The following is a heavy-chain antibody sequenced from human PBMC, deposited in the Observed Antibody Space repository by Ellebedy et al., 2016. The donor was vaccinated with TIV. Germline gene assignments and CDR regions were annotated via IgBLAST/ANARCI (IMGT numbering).Heavy chain of an antibody. J-gene: IGHJ4*02. D-gene: IGHD3-9*01. CDR3: ATWYYDILSGYSGFEY. CDR1: GYSFTSYW. V-gene: IGHV5-51*01. CDR2: IYPGDSDT. Sequence: GESLKISCKGSGYSFTSYWIAWVRQMPGKGLEWMGIIYPGDSDTRYSPSFQGQVTISADKSISTAYLQWSSLKASDTAMYYCATWYYDILSGYSGFEYWGQGTLVTVSS.